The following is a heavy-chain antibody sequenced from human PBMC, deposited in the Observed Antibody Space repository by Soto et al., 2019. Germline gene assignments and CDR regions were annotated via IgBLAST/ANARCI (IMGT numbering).Heavy chain of an antibody. CDR3: ARRCCDSIFGSLDY. J-gene: IGHJ4*02. CDR2: IYYSGST. D-gene: IGHD3-3*02. CDR1: GGSISSGDW. V-gene: IGHV4-4*02. Sequence: QVQLQESGPGLVKPSGTLSLTCAVSGGSISSGDWCWSWVRQSPGKRLEWIGEIYYSGSTTYNPSLKSRVTISADKSENQFSLRLSSVTAADTAVYYCARRCCDSIFGSLDYWGQGTLGTVSS.